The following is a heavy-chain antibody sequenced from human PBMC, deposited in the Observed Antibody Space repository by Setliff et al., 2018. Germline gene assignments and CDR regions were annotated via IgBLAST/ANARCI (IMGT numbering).Heavy chain of an antibody. CDR1: GGSISGASIRSYY. V-gene: IGHV4-61*01. CDR3: ARGGTYRYFDY. Sequence: SETLSLTCTVSGGSISGASIRSYYWSWIRQPPGKGLEFIGYVYYGGTTNYDPSLKSRVTISVDTSKNQFSLKLSSVTAADTAIYYCARGGTYRYFDYWGQGTLVTVSA. J-gene: IGHJ4*02. CDR2: VYYGGTT.